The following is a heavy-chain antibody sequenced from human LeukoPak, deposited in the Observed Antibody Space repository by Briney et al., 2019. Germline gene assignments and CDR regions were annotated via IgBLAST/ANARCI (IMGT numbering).Heavy chain of an antibody. CDR1: GGSISSYY. CDR3: ARDRYSSGWHDPYYFDY. D-gene: IGHD6-19*01. CDR2: IYTSGST. V-gene: IGHV4-4*07. J-gene: IGHJ4*02. Sequence: SETLSLTCTVSGGSISSYYWSWIRQPAGKGLEWMGRIYTSGSTNYNPSLKSRVTMSVDTSKNQFSLKLSSVTAADTAVYYCARDRYSSGWHDPYYFDYWGQGTLVTVSS.